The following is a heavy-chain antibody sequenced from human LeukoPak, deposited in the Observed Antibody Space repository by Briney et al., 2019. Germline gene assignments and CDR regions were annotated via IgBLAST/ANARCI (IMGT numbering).Heavy chain of an antibody. D-gene: IGHD2-21*01. V-gene: IGHV4-39*01. CDR3: ARRRRDSGGEDY. J-gene: IGHJ4*02. Sequence: PSETLSLTCTVSGGSISSNNYYWGWIRQPPGKGLEWIGSIYYSGTTYYNPSLESRVTISVDTSKNQFSLRLSSVTAADTAVYYCARRRRDSGGEDYWGQGTLVTVSS. CDR2: IYYSGTT. CDR1: GGSISSNNYY.